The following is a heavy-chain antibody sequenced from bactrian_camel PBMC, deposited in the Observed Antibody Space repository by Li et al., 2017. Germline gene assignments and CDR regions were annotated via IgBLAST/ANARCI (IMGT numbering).Heavy chain of an antibody. J-gene: IGHJ6*01. D-gene: IGHD6*01. CDR1: EYTRDYC. CDR3: AAKPYGGSCRVDAEFDS. V-gene: IGHV3S1*01. Sequence: HVQLVESGGGSVQAGGSLTLSCVASEYTRDYCMGWSRQAPGKEREGVAAIFTLVGDTYYSQSVKGRFTISEDKAKNILYLHMTSLKPEDTALYYCAAKPYGGSCRVDAEFDSWGQGTQVTVS. CDR2: IFTLVGDT.